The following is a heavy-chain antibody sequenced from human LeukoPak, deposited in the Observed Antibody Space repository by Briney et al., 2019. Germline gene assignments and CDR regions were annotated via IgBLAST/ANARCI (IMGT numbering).Heavy chain of an antibody. CDR3: ARDFNYYDSSGYYYQPYAFDI. CDR2: IYYSGST. V-gene: IGHV4-59*01. Sequence: SETLSLTCTVSGGSISSYYWSWIRQPPGKGLEWIGYIYYSGSTNYNPSLKSRVTISVDTSKNQFSLKLSSVTAADTAVYYCARDFNYYDSSGYYYQPYAFDIWGQGTMVTVSS. D-gene: IGHD3-22*01. J-gene: IGHJ3*02. CDR1: GGSISSYY.